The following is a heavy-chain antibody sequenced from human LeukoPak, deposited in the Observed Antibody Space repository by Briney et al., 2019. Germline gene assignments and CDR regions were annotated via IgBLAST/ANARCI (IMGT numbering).Heavy chain of an antibody. CDR3: VKGIAVAGALDYFDH. D-gene: IGHD6-19*01. V-gene: IGHV3-74*01. J-gene: IGHJ4*02. CDR1: GFSFSSYW. Sequence: GGSLRLSCAASGFSFSSYWMHWVRQAPGTGLVWVSRIKSDGSTTNYADFVKGRFTVSRDNSKNTLYLQMSSLRAEDTAVYYCVKGIAVAGALDYFDHWGQGTLVTVSS. CDR2: IKSDGSTT.